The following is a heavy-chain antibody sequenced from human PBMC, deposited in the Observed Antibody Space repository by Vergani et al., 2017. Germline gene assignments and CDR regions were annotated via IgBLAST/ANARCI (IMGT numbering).Heavy chain of an antibody. Sequence: EVQLVESGGGLVQPGRSPRLSCAASGFTFDDYAMHWVRQAPGKGLEWVSGISWNSGSIGYVDSVKGRFTISRDNAKNSLYLQMNSLRAEDTAVYYCATRDAGVPANWGQGTLVTVSS. CDR1: GFTFDDYA. CDR2: ISWNSGSI. CDR3: ATRDAGVPAN. D-gene: IGHD5-24*01. J-gene: IGHJ4*02. V-gene: IGHV3-9*01.